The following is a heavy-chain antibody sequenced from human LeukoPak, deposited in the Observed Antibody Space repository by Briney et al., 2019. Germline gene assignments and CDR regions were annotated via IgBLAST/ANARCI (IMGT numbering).Heavy chain of an antibody. D-gene: IGHD6-19*01. Sequence: ASVKVSCKASGGTFCSYAISWVRQAPGQGLEWMGGIIPIFGTANYAQKSQGRVTITADESTSTAYMELSSLRSDDTAVYYCARDKGGQWLAFDYWGQGTLVTVSS. CDR1: GGTFCSYA. CDR2: IIPIFGTA. CDR3: ARDKGGQWLAFDY. J-gene: IGHJ4*02. V-gene: IGHV1-69*01.